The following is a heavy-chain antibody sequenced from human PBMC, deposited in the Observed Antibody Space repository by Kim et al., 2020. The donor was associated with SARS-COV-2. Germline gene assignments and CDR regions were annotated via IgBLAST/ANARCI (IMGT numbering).Heavy chain of an antibody. CDR2: ISYDGSNK. J-gene: IGHJ3*02. Sequence: GGSLRLSCAASGFTFSSYGMHWVRQAPGKGLEWVAVISYDGSNKYYADSVKGRFTISRDNSKNTLYLQMNSLRAEDTAVYYCAKAGGYYDSSGYYYGAFDIWGQGTMVTVSS. D-gene: IGHD3-22*01. CDR3: AKAGGYYDSSGYYYGAFDI. V-gene: IGHV3-30*18. CDR1: GFTFSSYG.